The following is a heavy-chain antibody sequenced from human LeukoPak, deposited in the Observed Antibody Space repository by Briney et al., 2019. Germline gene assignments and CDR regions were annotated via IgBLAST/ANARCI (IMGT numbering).Heavy chain of an antibody. CDR3: ARHRPRGDLHPFDY. CDR1: GFTFSSYG. D-gene: IGHD3-10*01. V-gene: IGHV3-33*01. J-gene: IGHJ4*02. Sequence: PGRSLRLSCAASGFTFSSYGMHWVRQAPGKGLEWVAIMWYDGSNKYYTDSVKGRFTISRDNSKNTLYLQMNSLRVEDTAVYYCARHRPRGDLHPFDYWGQGTLVTVSS. CDR2: MWYDGSNK.